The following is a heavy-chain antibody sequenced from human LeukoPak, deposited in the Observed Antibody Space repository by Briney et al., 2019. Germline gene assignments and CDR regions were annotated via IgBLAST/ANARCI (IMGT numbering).Heavy chain of an antibody. CDR2: FDTTQHYT. CDR3: VKTFSASSTDALDF. D-gene: IGHD1-26*01. J-gene: IGHJ3*01. CDR1: GFTFITYS. V-gene: IGHV3-21*01. Sequence: GGSLRLSCAASGFTFITYSMNWVRQAPGKGLEWVSSFDTTQHYTHYADSVKGRFTISRDNAENSVHLQMNSLRAEDTALYYCVKTFSASSTDALDFWGQGTMVIVSS.